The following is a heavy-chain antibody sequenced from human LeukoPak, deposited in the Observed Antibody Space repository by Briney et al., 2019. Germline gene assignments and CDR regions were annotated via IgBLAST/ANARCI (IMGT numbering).Heavy chain of an antibody. CDR2: IIPIFGTA. V-gene: IGHV1-69*13. CDR1: GGTFSSYA. Sequence: ASVKVSCKASGGTFSSYAISWVRQAPGQGLEWMGGIIPIFGTANYAQKFQGRVTITADESTSTAYMELSSLRSEDTAVYCCARGPEYYDILTGGYYFDYWGQGTLVTVSS. J-gene: IGHJ4*02. D-gene: IGHD3-9*01. CDR3: ARGPEYYDILTGGYYFDY.